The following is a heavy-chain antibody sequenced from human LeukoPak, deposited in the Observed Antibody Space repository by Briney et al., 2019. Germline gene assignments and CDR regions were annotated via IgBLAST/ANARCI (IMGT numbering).Heavy chain of an antibody. Sequence: PGGSLRLSCAASGFTFSTYAMSWVRQAPGKGLEWVSVISGGGSSTYYADSVKGRFTISRDNSKSTLYLQMNSLRAEDTAVYYCAKEMATIRAFDCWGQGTMVTVSS. CDR3: AKEMATIRAFDC. J-gene: IGHJ3*01. CDR1: GFTFSTYA. V-gene: IGHV3-23*01. CDR2: ISGGGSST. D-gene: IGHD5-24*01.